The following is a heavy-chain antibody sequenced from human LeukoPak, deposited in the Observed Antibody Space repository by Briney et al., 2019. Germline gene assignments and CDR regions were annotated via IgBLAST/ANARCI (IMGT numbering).Heavy chain of an antibody. J-gene: IGHJ3*02. CDR1: GFTFSSYW. V-gene: IGHV3-74*01. Sequence: GGSLRLSCAASGFTFSSYWMHWVRQVPGKGLLWVSRINSDGSSTSYADSVKGRFTISRDNAKTTLYVQMNSLRAEDTAVYSCSTGSGHAFDIWGRGTMVTVSS. D-gene: IGHD3-10*01. CDR3: STGSGHAFDI. CDR2: INSDGSST.